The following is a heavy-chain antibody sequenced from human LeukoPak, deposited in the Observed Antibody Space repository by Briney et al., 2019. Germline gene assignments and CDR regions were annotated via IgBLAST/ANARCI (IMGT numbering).Heavy chain of an antibody. J-gene: IGHJ6*03. Sequence: GGSLRLSCAASGFTFSSYAMSWVRQAPGKGLEWVSNIGTSSTTIYYADSVKGRFTISRDNAKNSLYLQMNSLRADDTAVYYCARFAAGGSYYYYMDVWGKGTTVTVSS. CDR1: GFTFSSYA. CDR3: ARFAAGGSYYYYMDV. D-gene: IGHD6-25*01. V-gene: IGHV3-48*01. CDR2: IGTSSTTI.